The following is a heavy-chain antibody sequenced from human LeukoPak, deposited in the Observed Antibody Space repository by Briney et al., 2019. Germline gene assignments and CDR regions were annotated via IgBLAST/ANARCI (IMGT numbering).Heavy chain of an antibody. V-gene: IGHV3-48*03. Sequence: GGSLRLSCAASGFTFSSYEMNWVRQAPGKGLEWFSYISSSGSTIYYADSVKGRFTISRDNAKNSLYLQMNSLRAEDTAVYYCARDLAPRPTTNFDYWGQGTLVTVSS. CDR3: ARDLAPRPTTNFDY. CDR2: ISSSGSTI. CDR1: GFTFSSYE. J-gene: IGHJ4*02. D-gene: IGHD1-26*01.